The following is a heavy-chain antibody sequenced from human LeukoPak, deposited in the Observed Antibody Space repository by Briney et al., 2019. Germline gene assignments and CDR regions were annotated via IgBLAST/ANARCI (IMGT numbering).Heavy chain of an antibody. CDR3: SCASVGGLQSRGPLDY. V-gene: IGHV3-74*01. D-gene: IGHD4-11*01. CDR1: GFTFSSYW. J-gene: IGHJ4*02. CDR2: INSDGSST. Sequence: PGGSLRLSCAASGFTFSSYWMHWVRHAPGKGLVWVSRINSDGSSTSYADSVKGRFTISRDNAKNTLYLQMNRLSAEDTAVYYCSCASVGGLQSRGPLDYWGQGTLVTVSS.